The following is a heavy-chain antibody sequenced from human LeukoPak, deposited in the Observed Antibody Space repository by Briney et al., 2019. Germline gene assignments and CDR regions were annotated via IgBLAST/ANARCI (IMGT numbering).Heavy chain of an antibody. CDR1: GGSISSGRYY. CDR3: ARHYDILTGYSRGRLDP. V-gene: IGHV4-61*02. J-gene: IGHJ5*02. D-gene: IGHD3-9*01. CDR2: VYTSGNT. Sequence: SETLSLTCTVSGGSISSGRYYWSWIRQPAGKGLEWIGRVYTSGNTNYNPSLKSRVTISVDTSKNQFSLKLSSVTAADTAVYYCARHYDILTGYSRGRLDPWGQGTLVTVSS.